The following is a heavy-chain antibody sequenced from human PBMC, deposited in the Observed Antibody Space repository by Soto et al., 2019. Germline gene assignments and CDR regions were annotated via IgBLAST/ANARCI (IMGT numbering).Heavy chain of an antibody. J-gene: IGHJ3*02. CDR2: ISGSGGST. D-gene: IGHD3-3*01. CDR3: AKDPLTYYDFWSGYSPDAFDI. Sequence: PGGSLRLSCAASGFTFSSYAMSWVRQAPGKGLEWVSAISGSGGSTYYADSVKGRFTISRDNSKNTLYLQMNSLRAEDTAVYYCAKDPLTYYDFWSGYSPDAFDIWGQGTMVTVSS. CDR1: GFTFSSYA. V-gene: IGHV3-23*01.